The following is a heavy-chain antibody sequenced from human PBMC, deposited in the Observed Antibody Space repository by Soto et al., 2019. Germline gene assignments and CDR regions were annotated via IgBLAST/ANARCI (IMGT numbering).Heavy chain of an antibody. V-gene: IGHV4-30-4*01. CDR3: ARDHYVYDILTGYGYYYGMDV. CDR2: IYYSGST. J-gene: IGHJ6*02. CDR1: GGSISSGDYY. D-gene: IGHD3-9*01. Sequence: PSETLSLTCTVSGGSISSGDYYWSWIRQPPGKGLEWIGYIYYSGSTYYNPSLKSRVTIPVDTSKNQFSLKLSSVTAADTAVYYCARDHYVYDILTGYGYYYGMDVWGQGTTVTVSS.